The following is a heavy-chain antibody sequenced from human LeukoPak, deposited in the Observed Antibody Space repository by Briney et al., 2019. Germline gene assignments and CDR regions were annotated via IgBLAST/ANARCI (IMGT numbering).Heavy chain of an antibody. CDR3: ASLAAREGFDDY. CDR2: IIPIFGTA. J-gene: IGHJ4*02. Sequence: ASVKLSCKASGDTFTDYYMHWVRQAPGQGLEWMGGIIPIFGTANYAQKFQGRVTITTDESTSTAYMELSSLRSEDTAVYYCASLAAREGFDDYWGQGTLVTVSS. V-gene: IGHV1-69*05. CDR1: GDTFTDYY. D-gene: IGHD6-6*01.